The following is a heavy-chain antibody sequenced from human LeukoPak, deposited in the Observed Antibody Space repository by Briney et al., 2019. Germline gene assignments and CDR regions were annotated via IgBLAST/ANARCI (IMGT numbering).Heavy chain of an antibody. J-gene: IGHJ4*02. D-gene: IGHD3-22*01. CDR3: ARVLTSGSYYDCSSDY. CDR2: ISSSSSYI. CDR1: GFTFSSYS. V-gene: IGHV3-21*01. Sequence: KPGGSLRLSCAASGFTFSSYSMNWVRQAPGKGLEWVSSISSSSSYIYYADSVKGRFTISRDNAKNSLYLQMNSLRAEDTAVYYCARVLTSGSYYDCSSDYWGQGTLVTVSS.